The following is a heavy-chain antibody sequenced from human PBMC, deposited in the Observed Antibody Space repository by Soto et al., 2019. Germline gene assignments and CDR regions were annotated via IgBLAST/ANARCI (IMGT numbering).Heavy chain of an antibody. V-gene: IGHV1-69*06. CDR1: GGTFSSYA. CDR3: ARGTASYYDFWSGPPKDYGMDV. CDR2: IIPIFGTA. D-gene: IGHD3-3*01. Sequence: SSVKVSCKASGGTFSSYAISWVRQAPGQGLEWMGGIIPIFGTANYAQKFQGRVTITADKSTSTAYMELSSLRSEDTAVYYCARGTASYYDFWSGPPKDYGMDVWGQGTTVTVSS. J-gene: IGHJ6*02.